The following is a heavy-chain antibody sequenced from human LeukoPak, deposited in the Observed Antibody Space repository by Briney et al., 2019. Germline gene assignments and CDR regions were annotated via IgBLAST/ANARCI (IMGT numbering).Heavy chain of an antibody. CDR2: ITDDGGDK. CDR1: GFTFSYYA. D-gene: IGHD6-6*01. Sequence: PGGSLRLSCAASGFTFSYYAMSWVRQTPGKGLEWVSAITDDGGDKFHADSVKGRFIISRDNSKNMLYLQMDSLRAEDTAMYYCAKGSRSSRPYYFDYWGQGSLVTVSS. J-gene: IGHJ4*02. CDR3: AKGSRSSRPYYFDY. V-gene: IGHV3-23*01.